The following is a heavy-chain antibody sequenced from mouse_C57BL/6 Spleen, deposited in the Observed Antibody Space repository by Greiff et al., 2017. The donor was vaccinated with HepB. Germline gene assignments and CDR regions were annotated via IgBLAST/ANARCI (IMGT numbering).Heavy chain of an antibody. D-gene: IGHD1-1*01. CDR3: ARRYYGSSLYYFDY. J-gene: IGHJ2*01. CDR1: GYTFTGYW. CDR2: ILPGSGST. Sequence: QVQLQQSGAELMKPGASVKLSCKATGYTFTGYWIEWVKQRPGHGLEWIGEILPGSGSTNYNEKFKGKATFTADKSSNTAYMQLSSLTTEDSAIYYCARRYYGSSLYYFDYWGQGTTLTVSS. V-gene: IGHV1-9*01.